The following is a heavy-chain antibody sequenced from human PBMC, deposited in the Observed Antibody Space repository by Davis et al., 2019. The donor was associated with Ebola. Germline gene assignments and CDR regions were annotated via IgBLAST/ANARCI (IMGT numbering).Heavy chain of an antibody. D-gene: IGHD6-6*01. Sequence: GESLKISCAASGFTFSSYSMNWVRQTPGKGLEWVSYISSSSSTIYYADSVKGRFTISRDNAKNSLYLQMNSLRDEDTDVYYCARDLTIAARPVLDYWGQGTLVTVSS. CDR3: ARDLTIAARPVLDY. V-gene: IGHV3-48*02. J-gene: IGHJ4*02. CDR2: ISSSSSTI. CDR1: GFTFSSYS.